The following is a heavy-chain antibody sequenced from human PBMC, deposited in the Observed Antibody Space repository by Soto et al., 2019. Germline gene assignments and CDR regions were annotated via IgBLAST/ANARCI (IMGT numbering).Heavy chain of an antibody. Sequence: GGSLRLSCAASGFTFSSYAMHWVRQAPGKGLEWVAVISYDGSNKYYADSVKGRFTISRDNSKNTLYLQMNSLRAEDTAVYYCAREERGYSYGFLDYWGQGTLVTVS. CDR3: AREERGYSYGFLDY. J-gene: IGHJ4*02. CDR1: GFTFSSYA. D-gene: IGHD5-18*01. CDR2: ISYDGSNK. V-gene: IGHV3-30-3*01.